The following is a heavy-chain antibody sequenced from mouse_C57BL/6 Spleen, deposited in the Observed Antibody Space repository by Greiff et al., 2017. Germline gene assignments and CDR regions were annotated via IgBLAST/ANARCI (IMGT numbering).Heavy chain of an antibody. D-gene: IGHD2-2*01. CDR1: GYTFTSYW. V-gene: IGHV1-50*01. Sequence: QVQLQQPGAELVKPGASVKLSCKASGYTFTSYWMQWVKQRPGQGLEWIGEIDPSDSYTNYNQKFKGKATLTVDTSSSTAYMQLSSLTSEDSAVYYCAGSTMVTTGFAYWGQGTLVTVSA. CDR3: AGSTMVTTGFAY. CDR2: IDPSDSYT. J-gene: IGHJ3*01.